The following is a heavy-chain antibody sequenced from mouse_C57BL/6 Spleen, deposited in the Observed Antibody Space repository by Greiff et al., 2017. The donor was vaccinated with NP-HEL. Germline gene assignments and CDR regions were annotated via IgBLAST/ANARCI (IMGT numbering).Heavy chain of an antibody. CDR1: GYTFTDYY. Sequence: EVQLQQSGPELVKPGASVKISCKASGYTFTDYYMNWVKQSHGKSLEWIGDINPNNGGTSYNQKFKGKATLTVDKSSSTAYMELRSLTSEDSAVYYCARGLSYYGSSYPYAMDYWGQGTSVTVSS. D-gene: IGHD1-1*01. CDR3: ARGLSYYGSSYPYAMDY. V-gene: IGHV1-26*01. CDR2: INPNNGGT. J-gene: IGHJ4*01.